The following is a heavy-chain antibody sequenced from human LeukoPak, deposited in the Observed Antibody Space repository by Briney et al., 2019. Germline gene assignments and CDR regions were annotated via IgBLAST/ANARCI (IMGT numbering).Heavy chain of an antibody. J-gene: IGHJ4*02. CDR3: ASTGTEAYFDY. CDR1: GFTFSSYW. CDR2: IWYDGSNK. Sequence: GGSLRLSCAASGFTFSSYWMSWVRQAPGKGLEWVAVIWYDGSNKYYADSVKGRFTISRDNSKNTLYLQMNSLRAEDTAVYYCASTGTEAYFDYWGQGTLVTVSS. D-gene: IGHD1-1*01. V-gene: IGHV3-33*08.